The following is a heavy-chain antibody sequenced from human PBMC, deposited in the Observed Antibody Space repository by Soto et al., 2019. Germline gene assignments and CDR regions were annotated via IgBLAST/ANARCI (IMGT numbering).Heavy chain of an antibody. CDR2: INPNSGGT. CDR3: ARDPGIAVAGGAFDI. Sequence: ASVKVSCKASGYTFTGYYMHWVRQAPGQGLEWMGWINPNSGGTNYAQKFQGWVTMTRDTSISTAYMELSRLRSDDTAVYYCARDPGIAVAGGAFDIWGQGTMVTVSS. CDR1: GYTFTGYY. J-gene: IGHJ3*02. V-gene: IGHV1-2*04. D-gene: IGHD6-19*01.